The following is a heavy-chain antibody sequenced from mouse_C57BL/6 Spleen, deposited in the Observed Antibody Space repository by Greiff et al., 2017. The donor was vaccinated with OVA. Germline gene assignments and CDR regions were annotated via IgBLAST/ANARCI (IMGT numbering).Heavy chain of an antibody. V-gene: IGHV1-54*01. CDR3: ARGGEVTTDGYYFDY. D-gene: IGHD2-2*01. J-gene: IGHJ2*01. CDR2: INPGSGGT. Sequence: QVQLQQSGAELVPPATSVKVSCKASGYAFPNYLIEWVKQRPGQGLEWIGVINPGSGGTNYNEKFKGKATLTADKSSSTAYMQLSSLTSEDSAVYFCARGGEVTTDGYYFDYWGQGTTLTVSS. CDR1: GYAFPNYL.